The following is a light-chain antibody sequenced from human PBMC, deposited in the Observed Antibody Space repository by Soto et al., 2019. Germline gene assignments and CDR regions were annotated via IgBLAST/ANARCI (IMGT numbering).Light chain of an antibody. CDR2: DVS. CDR1: SSDVGGYNY. CDR3: SSYTSSSTLV. Sequence: QSALTQPASVSGSPGQSITISCTGTSSDVGGYNYVSWYQQHPGKAPKLTIYDVSNRPSGVSTRFSGSKSGNTASLTISGLQAEDEADYYCSSYTSSSTLVFGGGTKLTVL. V-gene: IGLV2-14*03. J-gene: IGLJ2*01.